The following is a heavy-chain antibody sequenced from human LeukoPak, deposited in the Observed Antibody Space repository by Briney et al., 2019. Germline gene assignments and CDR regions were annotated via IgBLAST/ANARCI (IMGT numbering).Heavy chain of an antibody. J-gene: IGHJ4*02. CDR2: INPSGGST. V-gene: IGHV1-46*01. D-gene: IGHD3-16*02. CDR3: AGDRGYDYVWGSYRYDY. Sequence: ASVKVSCKASGYTFTSYYMHWVRQAPGQGLEWMGIINPSGGSTSYAQKFQGRVTMTRDTSTSTVYMELSSLRSEDTAVYYCAGDRGYDYVWGSYRYDYWGQGTLVTVSS. CDR1: GYTFTSYY.